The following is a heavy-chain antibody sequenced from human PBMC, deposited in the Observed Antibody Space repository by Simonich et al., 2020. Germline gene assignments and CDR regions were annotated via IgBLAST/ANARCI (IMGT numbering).Heavy chain of an antibody. J-gene: IGHJ4*02. CDR1: GYTFTSYD. V-gene: IGHV1-8*03. CDR3: ARTYSGSYYYFDY. CDR2: MNHNSGNT. D-gene: IGHD1-26*01. Sequence: QVQLVQSGAEVKKPGASVKVSCKASGYTFTSYDINWVRQATGQGLELMGWMNHNSGNTGYAQKFQGRVTITRNTSISTAYMELSSLRSEDTAVYYCARTYSGSYYYFDYWGQGTLVTVSS.